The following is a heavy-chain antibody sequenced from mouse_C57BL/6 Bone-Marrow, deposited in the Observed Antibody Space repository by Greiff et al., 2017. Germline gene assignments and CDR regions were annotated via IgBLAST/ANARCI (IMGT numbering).Heavy chain of an antibody. CDR2: IDPSDSYS. CDR3: ARAPTAQVPSWFAD. Sequence: QVQLQQPGAELVKPGASVKLSCKASGYTFTSYWMQWVKQRPGQGLEWIGEIDPSDSYSNYYQKFKGTATLTVDTSSSTADMQLSSRTAEDSAVDYCARAPTAQVPSWFADWGQGTLVTVSA. J-gene: IGHJ3*01. D-gene: IGHD3-2*02. CDR1: GYTFTSYW. V-gene: IGHV1-50*01.